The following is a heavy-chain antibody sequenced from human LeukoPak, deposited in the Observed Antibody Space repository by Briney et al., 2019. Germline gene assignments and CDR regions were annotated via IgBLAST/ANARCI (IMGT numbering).Heavy chain of an antibody. CDR1: GFTFSSYS. CDR3: ARVGYSSGWNTYYFDY. D-gene: IGHD6-19*01. Sequence: GGSLRLSCAASGFTFSSYSMNWVRQAPGKELEWVSSISSSSSYIYYADSVKGRFTISRANAKHSLSLQMNSLRAEDTAVYYCARVGYSSGWNTYYFDYWGQGTLVTVSS. J-gene: IGHJ4*02. V-gene: IGHV3-21*01. CDR2: ISSSSSYI.